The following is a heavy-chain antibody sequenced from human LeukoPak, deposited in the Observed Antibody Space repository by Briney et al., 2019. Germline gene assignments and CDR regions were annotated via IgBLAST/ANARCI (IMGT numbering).Heavy chain of an antibody. J-gene: IGHJ4*02. CDR2: IYSGGRT. CDR3: ARGDRAASGYDS. D-gene: IGHD3-22*01. Sequence: QPGGSLRLSCAASGFTFSSYEMNWVRQAPGKGLEWVSVIYSGGRTYYADSVKGRFIISRDNSKNMVYLQMNSLRAEDTALYYCARGDRAASGYDSWGQGTLVTVSS. V-gene: IGHV3-66*01. CDR1: GFTFSSYE.